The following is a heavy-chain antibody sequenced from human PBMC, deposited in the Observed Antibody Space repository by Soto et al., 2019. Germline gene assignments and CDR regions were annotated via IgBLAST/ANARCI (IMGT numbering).Heavy chain of an antibody. J-gene: IGHJ6*02. CDR1: GGTFSSYA. CDR2: IIPIFGTA. CDR3: ARSQGGSSSLDIYYYYYYGMDV. D-gene: IGHD2-15*01. V-gene: IGHV1-69*01. Sequence: QVQLVQSGAEVKKPGSSVKVSCKAPGGTFSSYAISWVRQAPGQGLEWMGGIIPIFGTAKYVQKFQGRVTITADESTSTGYMELSSLISEDTAVYYCARSQGGSSSLDIYYYYYYGMDVWGQGTTVTVSS.